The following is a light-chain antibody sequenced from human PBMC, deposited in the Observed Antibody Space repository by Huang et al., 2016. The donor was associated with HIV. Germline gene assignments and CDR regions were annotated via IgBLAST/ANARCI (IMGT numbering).Light chain of an antibody. J-gene: IGKJ1*01. V-gene: IGKV1-8*01. CDR2: AAS. CDR1: QGISSY. CDR3: QQYYTYPRT. Sequence: AIRITQSPSSLSASTGDRVTITCRASQGISSYLAWYQQEPGRAPRLLIYAASTLQSGVPSRFSGSGSGADFTLTISGLQSEDFATYYCQQYYTYPRTFGQGTKLVIK.